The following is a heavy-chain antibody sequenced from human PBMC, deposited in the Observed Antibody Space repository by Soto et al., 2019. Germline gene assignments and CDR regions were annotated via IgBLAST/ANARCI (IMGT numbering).Heavy chain of an antibody. D-gene: IGHD2-2*01. CDR3: SRIFTMTAYRYVDL. CDR2: TNSDGSDI. J-gene: IGHJ2*01. V-gene: IGHV3-74*01. Sequence: EVQLVESGGGLVQPGGSLKLSCAASGFTLSSYWMYWVRQPPGKGPVWISRTNSDGSDITYADSVKGRFTISRDNXRNTLYLKMNRLIDEETPVYYGSRIFTMTAYRYVDLWGSGTLVIDS. CDR1: GFTLSSYW.